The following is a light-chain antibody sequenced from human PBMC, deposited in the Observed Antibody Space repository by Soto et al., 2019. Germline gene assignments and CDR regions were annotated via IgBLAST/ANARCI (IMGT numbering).Light chain of an antibody. CDR1: QSVDNW. CDR3: QQYKTYSPT. Sequence: DIQMTQSPSTLSASVGDRVTITCRASQSVDNWLAWYQRRPGKAPKLLIYVASTLEVGVPSRFSGSGSGTDFTLTINSLQPDDSATYYCQQYKTYSPTFGQGTKVEIK. V-gene: IGKV1-5*03. CDR2: VAS. J-gene: IGKJ1*01.